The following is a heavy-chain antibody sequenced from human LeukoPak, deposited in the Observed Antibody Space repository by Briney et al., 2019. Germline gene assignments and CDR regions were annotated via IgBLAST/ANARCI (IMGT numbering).Heavy chain of an antibody. CDR2: ISWNSGNI. CDR3: VKDISGFYFGADY. D-gene: IGHD3-22*01. Sequence: GGSLRLSCAASGFTFDDYAMHWVRQPPGKGLEWVSGISWNSGNIGYADSVKSRFTISRDSAKRSLYLQMDSLRVEDTALYYCVKDISGFYFGADYWGQGTLVTVSS. V-gene: IGHV3-9*01. CDR1: GFTFDDYA. J-gene: IGHJ4*02.